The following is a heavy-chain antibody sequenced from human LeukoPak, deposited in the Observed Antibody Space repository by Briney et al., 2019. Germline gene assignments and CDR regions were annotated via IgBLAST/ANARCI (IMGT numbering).Heavy chain of an antibody. V-gene: IGHV3-11*03. CDR1: GFTFSDYY. CDR3: ARTAHSYGGNRWALGY. D-gene: IGHD4-23*01. CDR2: ISSSSDYT. Sequence: GGSLRLSCVASGFTFSDYYMSWIRQAPGKGLEWVSYISSSSDYTNYADSARGRFTISRDNAKNSLYLQMNSLRAEDTAVYYCARTAHSYGGNRWALGYWGQGTLVTVSS. J-gene: IGHJ4*02.